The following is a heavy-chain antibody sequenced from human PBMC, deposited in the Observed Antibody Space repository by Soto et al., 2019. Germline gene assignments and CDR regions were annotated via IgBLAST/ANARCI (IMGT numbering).Heavy chain of an antibody. V-gene: IGHV4-39*01. J-gene: IGHJ6*02. CDR3: ARVSGIYYYGMDV. CDR2: IYYSGST. D-gene: IGHD3-10*01. CDR1: GGSISSSSYY. Sequence: PSETLSLTCTVSGGSISSSSYYWGWIRQPPGKGLEWIGSIYYSGSTYYNPSLKSRVTISVDTSKNQFSLKLSSVTAADTAVYYCARVSGIYYYGMDVWGQGTKVTVSS.